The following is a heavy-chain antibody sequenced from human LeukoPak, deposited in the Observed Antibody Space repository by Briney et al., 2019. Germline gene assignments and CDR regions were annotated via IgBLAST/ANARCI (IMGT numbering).Heavy chain of an antibody. CDR1: GGTFSSYA. J-gene: IGHJ4*02. CDR2: IIPIFGTA. Sequence: SVKVSCKASGGTFSSYAISWVRQAPGQGPEWMGGIIPIFGTANYAQKFQGRVTITADESTSTAYMELSSLRSEDTAVYYCATTMVRGVITIPYFDYWGQGTLVTVSS. CDR3: ATTMVRGVITIPYFDY. D-gene: IGHD3-10*01. V-gene: IGHV1-69*01.